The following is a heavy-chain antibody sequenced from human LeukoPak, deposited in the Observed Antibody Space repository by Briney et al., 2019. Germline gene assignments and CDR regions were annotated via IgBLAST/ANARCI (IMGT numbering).Heavy chain of an antibody. D-gene: IGHD6-13*01. V-gene: IGHV3-30*04. CDR1: GFTFSSYA. Sequence: GGSLRLSCAASGFTFSSYAMHWVRQAPGKGLEWVAVISYDGSNKYYADSVKGRFTISRDNAKNSLYLQMNSLRAEDTAVYYCARDTGYRAPAWAFDIWGQGTMVTVSS. CDR2: ISYDGSNK. CDR3: ARDTGYRAPAWAFDI. J-gene: IGHJ3*02.